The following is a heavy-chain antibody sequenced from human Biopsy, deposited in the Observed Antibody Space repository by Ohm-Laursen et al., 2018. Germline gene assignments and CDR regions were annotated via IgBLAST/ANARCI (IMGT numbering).Heavy chain of an antibody. D-gene: IGHD2-21*02. CDR3: SRDDAVTVIRGLYY. Sequence: GTLSLTCAVSGYSVTNDYYWGWIRQPPGKGLEWIGYIYYSGTNDYSPSLKSRVTISIDKSKNQFFLKLSSVTAEDTAVYYCSRDDAVTVIRGLYYWGQGALVTVSS. J-gene: IGHJ4*02. CDR2: IYYSGTN. V-gene: IGHV4-61*01. CDR1: GYSVTNDYY.